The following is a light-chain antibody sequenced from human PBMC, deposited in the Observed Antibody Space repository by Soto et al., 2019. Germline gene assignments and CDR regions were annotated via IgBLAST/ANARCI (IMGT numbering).Light chain of an antibody. CDR1: SSNIGTNT. Sequence: QSVLTQPSSASGTPGQTVTISCSGTSSNIGTNTVNWYRQVPGTAPKLLIFNDNVRPSGVPGRFSGPRSGTSASLAISGLQSEDEADYYCAAWDGTLNVVLLGGGTKLTVL. CDR2: NDN. J-gene: IGLJ2*01. V-gene: IGLV1-44*01. CDR3: AAWDGTLNVVL.